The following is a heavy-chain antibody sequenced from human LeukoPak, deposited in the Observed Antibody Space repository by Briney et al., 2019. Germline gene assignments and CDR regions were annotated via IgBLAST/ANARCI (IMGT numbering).Heavy chain of an antibody. D-gene: IGHD3-9*01. Sequence: GRSLRLSCAASGFTFNNYGVHWVRQAPGKGLEWMALIWYDGSNKYYADSVKGRFTISRDNSKNTLYLQMNSLRAEDTAVYYCSREYFDWSRNYYYGMDVWGQGTTVTVSS. CDR2: IWYDGSNK. CDR3: SREYFDWSRNYYYGMDV. J-gene: IGHJ6*02. V-gene: IGHV3-33*01. CDR1: GFTFNNYG.